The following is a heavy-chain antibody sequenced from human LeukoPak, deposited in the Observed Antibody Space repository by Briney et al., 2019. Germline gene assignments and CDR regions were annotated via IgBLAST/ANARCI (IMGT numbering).Heavy chain of an antibody. CDR3: AKDSRCSSITCYYFDY. V-gene: IGHV3-30*02. Sequence: GGSLRLSCAASGFTFSSYSMNWVRQAPGKGLEWVAFIQYDGSDKYYADSVKGRFTISRDNSKNTLYLQMNSLRAEDTAVYYCAKDSRCSSITCYYFDYWGQGTLVTVSS. CDR1: GFTFSSYS. D-gene: IGHD2-2*01. J-gene: IGHJ4*02. CDR2: IQYDGSDK.